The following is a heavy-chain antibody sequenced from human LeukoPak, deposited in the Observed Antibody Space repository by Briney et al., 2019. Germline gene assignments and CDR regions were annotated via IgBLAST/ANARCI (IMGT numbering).Heavy chain of an antibody. J-gene: IGHJ4*02. D-gene: IGHD6-19*01. V-gene: IGHV3-30*02. CDR3: AKDVIAVAGRVY. CDR1: GFTFSSYG. CDR2: IRYDGSNK. Sequence: GGSLRLSXAASGFTFSSYGMHWLRQAPGKGLEWVAFIRYDGSNKYYADSVKGRFTISRDNSKNTLYLQMNSLRAEDTAVYYCAKDVIAVAGRVYWGQGTLVTVSS.